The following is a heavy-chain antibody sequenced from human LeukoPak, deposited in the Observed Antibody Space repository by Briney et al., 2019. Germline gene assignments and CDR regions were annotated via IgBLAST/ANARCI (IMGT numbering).Heavy chain of an antibody. CDR1: GFTFDDYG. CDR2: INWNGGST. Sequence: GGSLRLSCTASGFTFDDYGMSWVRQAPGKGLEWVSGINWNGGSTVYADSVKGRFTISRDNAKISLYLQMNSLRAEDTVLYYCARSRRVGHFVVVTAQTYFDYWGQGTLVTVSS. CDR3: ARSRRVGHFVVVTAQTYFDY. D-gene: IGHD2-21*02. J-gene: IGHJ4*02. V-gene: IGHV3-20*04.